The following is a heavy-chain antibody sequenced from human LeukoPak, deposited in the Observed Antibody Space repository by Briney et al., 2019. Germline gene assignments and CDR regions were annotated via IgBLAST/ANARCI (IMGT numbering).Heavy chain of an antibody. Sequence: ASVKVSCKASGYTFTSYGISWVRQATGQGLEWMGWISAYNGNTNYAQNLQGRVTMTTDTSTTTVYMELRSLRSDDTAVYYCARVFSGGIDAFDIWGQGTMVTVSS. V-gene: IGHV1-18*01. CDR1: GYTFTSYG. D-gene: IGHD2-15*01. CDR2: ISAYNGNT. J-gene: IGHJ3*02. CDR3: ARVFSGGIDAFDI.